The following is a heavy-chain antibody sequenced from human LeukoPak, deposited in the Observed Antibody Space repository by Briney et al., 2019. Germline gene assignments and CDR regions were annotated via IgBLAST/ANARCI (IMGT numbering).Heavy chain of an antibody. Sequence: GGSLRLSCAASGFTFSSYEMNWVRQAPGKGLEWVSYISSSGSTIYYADSVKGRFTISRDNAKNSLYLQMNSLRAEDTAVYYCAGAYYDYVWGSYRSFDYWGQGTLVTVSS. CDR3: AGAYYDYVWGSYRSFDY. CDR2: ISSSGSTI. CDR1: GFTFSSYE. D-gene: IGHD3-16*02. V-gene: IGHV3-48*03. J-gene: IGHJ4*02.